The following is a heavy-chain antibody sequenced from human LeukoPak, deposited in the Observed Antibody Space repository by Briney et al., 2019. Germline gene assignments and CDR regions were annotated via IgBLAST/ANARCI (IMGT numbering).Heavy chain of an antibody. J-gene: IGHJ5*02. CDR2: IYSGGDT. CDR1: GFTVSSNY. D-gene: IGHD2-15*01. Sequence: GRSLRLSCAASGFTVSSNYMSWVRQAPGKGLEWVSVIYSGGDTYYANSVKGRFTISRDNSRNTLYLQMNSLRPDDTAVYYCARRVGPATQWFDPWGQGTLVTVSS. V-gene: IGHV3-66*02. CDR3: ARRVGPATQWFDP.